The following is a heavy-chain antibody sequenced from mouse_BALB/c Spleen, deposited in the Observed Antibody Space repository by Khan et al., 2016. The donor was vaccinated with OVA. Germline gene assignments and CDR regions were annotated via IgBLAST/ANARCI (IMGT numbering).Heavy chain of an antibody. J-gene: IGHJ4*01. CDR1: GFSLTDHG. CDR3: AKQRWSPYYGMDY. D-gene: IGHD2-3*01. V-gene: IGHV2-6-5*01. Sequence: QVQLKQSGPGLVAPSQSLSITCTVSGFSLTDHGVSWIRQPPGKGLEWLGVICGGGSTYYNSVLKSRLNISKDNSKTQVFLKMNRLQTDDTAMYYCAKQRWSPYYGMDYWGQGTSVTVSS. CDR2: ICGGGST.